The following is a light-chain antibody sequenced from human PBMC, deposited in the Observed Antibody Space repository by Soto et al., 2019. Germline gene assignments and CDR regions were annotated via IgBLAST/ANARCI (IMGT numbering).Light chain of an antibody. V-gene: IGKV3-20*01. Sequence: EIVLTQSPGTLSLSPGERATLSCRASQRVSSSYLAWYQQTPGQAPRLLIYGASSRATGIPDRFSGSGSGADVTLTISRLEPEDFAVYYCQQYGSSPPYTFGQVTKLEIK. CDR3: QQYGSSPPYT. J-gene: IGKJ2*01. CDR2: GAS. CDR1: QRVSSSY.